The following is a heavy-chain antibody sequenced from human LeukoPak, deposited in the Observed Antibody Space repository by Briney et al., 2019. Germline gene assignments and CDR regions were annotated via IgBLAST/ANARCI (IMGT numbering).Heavy chain of an antibody. Sequence: ASVKVSCKASGYTFAKYAIHWVRQAPGQGLEWMGRINPNSGGTKYAQKFQGRVTMTRDTSITTAYMELSRLRSDDTAVYYCARDVGSNNCENWGQGTLVTVSS. CDR2: INPNSGGT. CDR1: GYTFAKYA. CDR3: ARDVGSNNCEN. J-gene: IGHJ4*02. V-gene: IGHV1-2*06. D-gene: IGHD2-2*01.